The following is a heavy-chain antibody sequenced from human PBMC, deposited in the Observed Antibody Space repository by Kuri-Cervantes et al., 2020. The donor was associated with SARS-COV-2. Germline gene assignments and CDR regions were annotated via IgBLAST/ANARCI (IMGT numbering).Heavy chain of an antibody. V-gene: IGHV5-51*01. D-gene: IGHD3-9*01. CDR2: IYPGDSDT. CDR1: GYSFTSYW. J-gene: IGHJ3*02. CDR3: ARNHDWPLPYDAFDI. Sequence: KVSCKGSGYSFTSYWIGWVRQMPGKGLEWMGIIYPGDSDTRYSPSFQGQVTISADKTISTAYLQWSSLKASDTAMYYCARNHDWPLPYDAFDIWGKGTMVTVSS.